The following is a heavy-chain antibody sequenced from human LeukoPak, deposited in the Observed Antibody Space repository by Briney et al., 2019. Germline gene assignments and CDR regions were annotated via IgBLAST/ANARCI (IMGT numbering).Heavy chain of an antibody. CDR3: AKDRPRAYESGYRLGDY. Sequence: GGSLRLSFAASGFTFSSYAMSWVRQAPGKGLDWVSIISVTGGGTNYADSVKGRFTISRDNSKNTLYLQMNSLRVEDTAVYYCAKDRPRAYESGYRLGDYWGQGALVTVSS. V-gene: IGHV3-23*01. CDR2: ISVTGGGT. J-gene: IGHJ4*02. D-gene: IGHD3-16*01. CDR1: GFTFSSYA.